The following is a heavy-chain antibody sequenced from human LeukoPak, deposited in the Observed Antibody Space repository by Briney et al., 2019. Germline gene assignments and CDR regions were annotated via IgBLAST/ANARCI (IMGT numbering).Heavy chain of an antibody. CDR1: GYSFTSYW. J-gene: IGHJ6*02. Sequence: GESLKISCKGSGYSFTSYWIGWMRQMPGKGLEWMGIIYPGDSDTRYSPSFQGQVTISADKSISTAYLQWSSLKASDTAMYYCARQDCSSTSCYSDYYYYGMDVWGQGTTVTVSS. V-gene: IGHV5-51*01. D-gene: IGHD2-2*01. CDR2: IYPGDSDT. CDR3: ARQDCSSTSCYSDYYYYGMDV.